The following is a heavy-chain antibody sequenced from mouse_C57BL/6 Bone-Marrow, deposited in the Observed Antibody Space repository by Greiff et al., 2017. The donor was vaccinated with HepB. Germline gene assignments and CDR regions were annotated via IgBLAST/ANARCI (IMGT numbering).Heavy chain of an antibody. CDR3: ARHGYYYAMDY. D-gene: IGHD2-2*01. CDR2: ISNGGGST. V-gene: IGHV5-12*01. J-gene: IGHJ4*01. Sequence: DVKLVESGGGLVQPGGSLKLSCAASGFTFSDYYMYWVRQTPEKRLEWVAYISNGGGSTYYPDTVKGRFTISRDNAKNTLYLQMSRLKSEDTAMYYCARHGYYYAMDYWGQGTSVTVSS. CDR1: GFTFSDYY.